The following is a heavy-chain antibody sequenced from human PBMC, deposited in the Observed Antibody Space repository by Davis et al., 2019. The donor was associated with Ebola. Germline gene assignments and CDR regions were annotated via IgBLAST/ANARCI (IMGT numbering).Heavy chain of an antibody. Sequence: GGSLRLSCAASGFTFGDYTMHWVRQGPGKGLEWVSAISGSGGSTYYADSVKGRFTISRDNSKNTLYLQMNSLRAEDTAVYYCANRPRDSSWYYWGQGTLVTVSS. J-gene: IGHJ4*02. D-gene: IGHD6-13*01. V-gene: IGHV3-23*01. CDR2: ISGSGGST. CDR1: GFTFGDYT. CDR3: ANRPRDSSWYY.